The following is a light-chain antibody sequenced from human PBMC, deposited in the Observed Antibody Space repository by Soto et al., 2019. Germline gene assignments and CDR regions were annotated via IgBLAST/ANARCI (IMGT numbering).Light chain of an antibody. CDR1: QSINWY. CDR2: DAS. J-gene: IGKJ2*02. CDR3: QQYQSHPSCT. Sequence: DIQVTQSPSTLSASIGNRVTITCRASQSINWYLAWYQQKPGKAPKLLIYDASSLESEVPSRFSDSGSGTEFTLTISSLQPDDFATYYCQQYQSHPSCTFGQGTKLEIE. V-gene: IGKV1-5*01.